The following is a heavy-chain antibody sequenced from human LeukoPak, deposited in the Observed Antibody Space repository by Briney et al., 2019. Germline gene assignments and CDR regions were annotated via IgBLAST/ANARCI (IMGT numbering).Heavy chain of an antibody. CDR2: VWYDGSNN. V-gene: IGHV3-33*01. J-gene: IGHJ4*02. D-gene: IGHD1-26*01. CDR1: GFIFSDYG. CDR3: AREKQVAATAGLDY. Sequence: PGGSLRLSCAASGFIFSDYGMHWVRQAPGKGLEWVALVWYDGSNNYYADSVKGRFTISRDNSKNTLFLQMSSLRAEDTAVYYCAREKQVAATAGLDYWGQGTLVTVSS.